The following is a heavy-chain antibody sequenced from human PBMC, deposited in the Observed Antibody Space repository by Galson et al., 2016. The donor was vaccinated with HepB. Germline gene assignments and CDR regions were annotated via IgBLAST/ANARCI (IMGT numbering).Heavy chain of an antibody. CDR1: GFTFSSYG. V-gene: IGHV3-30*03. D-gene: IGHD2-21*01. Sequence: SLRLSCAASGFTFSSYGMHWVRQAPGKGLEWVAVISYDGSNKYYADSVKGRFTISRDNSKNTLYLQMNSLRAEDTAVYYCAAYFYRNDPWGQGTLVTVSS. CDR2: ISYDGSNK. J-gene: IGHJ5*02. CDR3: AAYFYRNDP.